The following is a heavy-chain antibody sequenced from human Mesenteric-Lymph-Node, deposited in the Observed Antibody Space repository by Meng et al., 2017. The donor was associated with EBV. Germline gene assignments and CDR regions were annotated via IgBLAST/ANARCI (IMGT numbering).Heavy chain of an antibody. CDR2: IYHSGPS. V-gene: IGHV4-30-2*01. D-gene: IGHD4-17*01. Sequence: HLQEAGSGLGEPSQPLSSPCSISCDSVSNGDYSWSWIRQPSGKGLEWIGHIYHSGPSYYNPSLRSRVSISLDRAKNEFSLMLNSVTAADTAFYYCARSFNGDWPFFDLWGRGTLVTVSS. J-gene: IGHJ2*01. CDR3: ARSFNGDWPFFDL. CDR1: CDSVSNGDYS.